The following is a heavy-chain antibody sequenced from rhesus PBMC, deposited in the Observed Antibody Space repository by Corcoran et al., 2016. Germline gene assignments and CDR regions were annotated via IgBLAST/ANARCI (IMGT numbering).Heavy chain of an antibody. CDR1: GGSVIGYW. Sequence: QVQLQQWGDGLVKPSETLSLTCAVYGGSVIGYWWGWFRQPPGKGLEWFGRTRSGGRTNYNPSLKSRVTISIDTSKNQFSLKLSSVTAADTAVYYCARFRPRHWYFDIWGPGTPITISS. V-gene: IGHV4-160*01. CDR3: ARFRPRHWYFDI. CDR2: TRSGGRT. J-gene: IGHJ2*01.